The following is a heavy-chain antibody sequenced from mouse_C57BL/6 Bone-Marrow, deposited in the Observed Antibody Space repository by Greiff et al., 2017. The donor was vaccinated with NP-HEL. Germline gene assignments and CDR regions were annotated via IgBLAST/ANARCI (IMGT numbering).Heavy chain of an antibody. CDR3: ARGYYDSHYYAMDY. Sequence: EVQLQQSGPELVKPGASVKISCKASGYTFTDYYMNWVKQSHGKSLEWIGDINPNNGGTSYNQKFKDKATLTVDKSSSTAYMELRSLTSEDSAVYYCARGYYDSHYYAMDYWGQGTSVTVSS. D-gene: IGHD2-4*01. V-gene: IGHV1-26*01. CDR2: INPNNGGT. J-gene: IGHJ4*01. CDR1: GYTFTDYY.